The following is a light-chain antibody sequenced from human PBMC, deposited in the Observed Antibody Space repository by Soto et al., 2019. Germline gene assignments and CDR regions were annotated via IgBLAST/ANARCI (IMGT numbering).Light chain of an antibody. CDR2: DVS. CDR1: SSDVGSNNR. V-gene: IGLV2-18*02. Sequence: QSVLTQPPSVSGSPGQSVAISCTGTSSDVGSNNRVSWYQQPPGSAPKLIIYDVSNRSSGIPDLFSGSKSANTASLTISGLQTEDEADYYCSSYTTSNTYVFGTGTKLTVL. CDR3: SSYTTSNTYV. J-gene: IGLJ1*01.